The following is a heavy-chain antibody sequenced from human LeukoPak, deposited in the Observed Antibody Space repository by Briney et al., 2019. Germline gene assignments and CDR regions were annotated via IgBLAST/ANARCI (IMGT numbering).Heavy chain of an antibody. CDR3: AREYDHYYDSSGTPGY. J-gene: IGHJ4*02. CDR1: RFTFSSYG. V-gene: IGHV3-33*01. D-gene: IGHD3-22*01. Sequence: GRSLRLSCAASRFTFSSYGMHWVRQAPGKGLEWVAVIWYDGSNKYYADSVKGRFTISRDNSKNTLYLQMNSLRAEDTAVYYCAREYDHYYDSSGTPGYWGQGTLVTVSS. CDR2: IWYDGSNK.